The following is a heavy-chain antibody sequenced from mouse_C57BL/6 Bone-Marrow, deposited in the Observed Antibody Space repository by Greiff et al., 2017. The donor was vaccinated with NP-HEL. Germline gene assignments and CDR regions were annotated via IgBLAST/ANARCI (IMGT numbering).Heavy chain of an antibody. CDR3: AGYFLREDYAMDY. D-gene: IGHD2-3*01. CDR1: GFSLTSYG. V-gene: IGHV2-5*01. CDR2: IWRGGST. Sequence: QVQLKESGPGLVQPSQSLSITCTVSGFSLTSYGVHWVRQSPGKGLEWLGVIWRGGSTDYNAAFMSRLSITKDNSKSQVFFNMNSLQADDTAISYCAGYFLREDYAMDYWGQGTSVTVSS. J-gene: IGHJ4*01.